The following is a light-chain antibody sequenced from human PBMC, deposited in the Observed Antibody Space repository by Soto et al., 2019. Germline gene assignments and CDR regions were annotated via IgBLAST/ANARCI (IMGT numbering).Light chain of an antibody. V-gene: IGKV1-33*01. CDR1: QDIDNY. Sequence: DIQMTQSPSSLSASVGDRVTITCQATQDIDNYLNWYQQKPGRAPKLLIFDASNLETGVPSRFSGSGSGTDFTFTISSLQPEDIETYYCQQYGNLPFTFGQGTRLEIK. J-gene: IGKJ5*01. CDR3: QQYGNLPFT. CDR2: DAS.